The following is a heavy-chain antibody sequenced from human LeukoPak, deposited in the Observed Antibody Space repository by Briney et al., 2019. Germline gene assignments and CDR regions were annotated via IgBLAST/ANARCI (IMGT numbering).Heavy chain of an antibody. CDR3: AKAGESDYYDSSGYLYYFDY. J-gene: IGHJ4*02. CDR1: GFTFDDYA. CDR2: ISWNSGSI. Sequence: GRFLRLSCAASGFTFDDYAMHWVRQAPGKGLEWVSGISWNSGSIGYADSVKGRFTISRDNAKNSLYLQMNSLRAEDMALYYCAKAGESDYYDSSGYLYYFDYWGQGTLVTVSS. D-gene: IGHD3-22*01. V-gene: IGHV3-9*03.